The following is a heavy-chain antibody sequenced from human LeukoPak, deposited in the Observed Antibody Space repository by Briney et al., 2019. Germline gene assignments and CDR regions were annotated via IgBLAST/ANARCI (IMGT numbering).Heavy chain of an antibody. D-gene: IGHD3-22*01. Sequence: ASVKVSCKASGYTFTGYYMHWARQAPGQGLEWMGWINPNSGGTKCAQDFQGRVTMTRDTSISTAYMELSRLRSDDTAVYYCARDSAVYDSSGYFLHAFDIWGQGTMVTVSS. CDR1: GYTFTGYY. CDR3: ARDSAVYDSSGYFLHAFDI. J-gene: IGHJ3*02. V-gene: IGHV1-2*02. CDR2: INPNSGGT.